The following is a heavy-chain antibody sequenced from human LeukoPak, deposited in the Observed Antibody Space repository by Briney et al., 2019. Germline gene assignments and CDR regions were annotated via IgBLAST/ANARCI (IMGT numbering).Heavy chain of an antibody. CDR3: ASLYSRYDSRRPTYYYYYGMDV. CDR1: GFTVRSNY. CDR2: IYSGGRT. V-gene: IGHV3-53*04. J-gene: IGHJ6*02. Sequence: GGSLRLSCAASGFTVRSNYMSWVRQAPGKGLEWVSVIYSGGRTYYADSVKGRFTISRHNSKNTLYLQMNSLRAEATAVYYCASLYSRYDSRRPTYYYYYGMDVWGQGTTVTVSS. D-gene: IGHD5-12*01.